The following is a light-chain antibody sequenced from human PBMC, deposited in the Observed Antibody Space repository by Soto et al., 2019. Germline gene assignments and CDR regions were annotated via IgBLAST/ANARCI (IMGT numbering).Light chain of an antibody. CDR1: QRVSSY. V-gene: IGKV3-15*01. CDR3: QQYNNWPAT. Sequence: EIVLPQSPATLSLSPGERATLSCRASQRVSSYLAWYQQKPGQAPRLLIYGASTRATGIPARFSGSGSGTEFTLTISSLQSEDFAVYYCQQYNNWPATFGQGTKVDNK. CDR2: GAS. J-gene: IGKJ1*01.